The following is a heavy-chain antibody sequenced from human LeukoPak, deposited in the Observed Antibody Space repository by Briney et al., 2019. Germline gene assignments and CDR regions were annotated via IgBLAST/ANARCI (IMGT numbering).Heavy chain of an antibody. CDR1: GYSSTSYW. CDR2: IYPGDSDT. J-gene: IGHJ4*02. CDR3: ARHSLWFGELSGPIDY. Sequence: GESLKISCKGSGYSSTSYWIGWVRQMPGKGLEWMGIIYPGDSDTRYSPSFQGQVTISADKSISTAYLQWSSLKASDTAMYYCARHSLWFGELSGPIDYWGQGTLVTVSS. V-gene: IGHV5-51*01. D-gene: IGHD3-10*01.